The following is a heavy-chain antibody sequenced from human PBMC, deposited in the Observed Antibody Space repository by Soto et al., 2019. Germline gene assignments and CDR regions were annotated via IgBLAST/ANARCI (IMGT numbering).Heavy chain of an antibody. D-gene: IGHD3-22*01. Sequence: ESGGGVVQPGRSLRLSCAASGFTFSSYGMHWVRQAPGKGLEWVAVIWYDGSNKYYADSVKGRFTISRDNSKNTLYLQMNSLRAEDTAVYYCARDVGYDSSGYLDYWGQGTLVTVSS. CDR1: GFTFSSYG. V-gene: IGHV3-33*01. J-gene: IGHJ4*02. CDR2: IWYDGSNK. CDR3: ARDVGYDSSGYLDY.